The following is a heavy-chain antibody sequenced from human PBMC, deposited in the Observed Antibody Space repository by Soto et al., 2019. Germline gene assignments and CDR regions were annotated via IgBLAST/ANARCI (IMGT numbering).Heavy chain of an antibody. Sequence: CERGSCAPAVYTFTVYHMHWVRQDPGQGLEWMGWINPNSGGTDYAQEFQGRVTMARDTSTTTASMELSSLTSDDTAVYYCARATGYSSSFFYGMDFWGQGTTVTVSS. CDR1: VYTFTVYH. CDR3: ARATGYSSSFFYGMDF. V-gene: IGHV1-2*02. D-gene: IGHD6-19*01. CDR2: INPNSGGT. J-gene: IGHJ6*02.